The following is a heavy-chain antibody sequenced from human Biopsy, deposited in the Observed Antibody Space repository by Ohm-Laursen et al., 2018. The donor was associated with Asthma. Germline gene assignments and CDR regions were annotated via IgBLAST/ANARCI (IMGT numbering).Heavy chain of an antibody. V-gene: IGHV1-2*06. J-gene: IGHJ5*02. D-gene: IGHD6-13*01. Sequence: ASSVKVSCKVSADTFSSYVISWVRQAPGQGLEWMGRINPNSGGTNYAQKFQGRVTMTRDTSISTAYMEVSRLRSDDTAVYYCARGQKSAGDRWFDPWGQGTLVTVSS. CDR3: ARGQKSAGDRWFDP. CDR1: ADTFSSYV. CDR2: INPNSGGT.